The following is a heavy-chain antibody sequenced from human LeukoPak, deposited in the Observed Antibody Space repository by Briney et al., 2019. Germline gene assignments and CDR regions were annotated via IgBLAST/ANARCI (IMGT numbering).Heavy chain of an antibody. Sequence: PSETLSLTCTVSGGSISSYYWSWIRQPPGKGLEWIGYIYYSGSTNYNPSLKSRVTISVDTSKNQFSLKLSSVTAADTAVYYCASGRDHGDSQWFFFDYWGQGTLVTVSS. CDR1: GGSISSYY. CDR2: IYYSGST. D-gene: IGHD4-17*01. J-gene: IGHJ4*02. CDR3: ASGRDHGDSQWFFFDY. V-gene: IGHV4-59*01.